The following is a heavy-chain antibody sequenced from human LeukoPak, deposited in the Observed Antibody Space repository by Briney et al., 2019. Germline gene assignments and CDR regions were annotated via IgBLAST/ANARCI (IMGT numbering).Heavy chain of an antibody. Sequence: VASVKVSCKASGYTFTSYDINWVRQTTGQGLEWMGWMNPNSGNTGYAQKFQGRVTITRDSSKSTAYMELSSLRSGDTAVYYCARTLPGGVVDYWGQGTLVTVSS. V-gene: IGHV1-8*01. J-gene: IGHJ4*02. CDR1: GYTFTSYD. CDR2: MNPNSGNT. CDR3: ARTLPGGVVDY. D-gene: IGHD1-14*01.